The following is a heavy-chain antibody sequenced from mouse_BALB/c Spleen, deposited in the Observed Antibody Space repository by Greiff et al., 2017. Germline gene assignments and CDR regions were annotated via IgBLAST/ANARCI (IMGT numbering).Heavy chain of an antibody. Sequence: LVESGAELVRPGALVKLSCKASGFNIKDYYMHWVKQRPEQGLEWIGWIDPENGNTIYDPKFQGKASITADTSSNTAYLQLSSLTSEDTAVYYCARSPYGNYWYFDVWGAGTTVTVSS. CDR3: ARSPYGNYWYFDV. D-gene: IGHD2-1*01. J-gene: IGHJ1*01. V-gene: IGHV14-1*02. CDR2: IDPENGNT. CDR1: GFNIKDYY.